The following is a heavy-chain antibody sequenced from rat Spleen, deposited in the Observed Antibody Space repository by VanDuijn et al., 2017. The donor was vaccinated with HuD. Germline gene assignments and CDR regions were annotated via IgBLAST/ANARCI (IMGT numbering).Heavy chain of an antibody. CDR2: ISYDGTAT. J-gene: IGHJ2*01. D-gene: IGHD4-3*01. Sequence: EVQLVESGGGLVQPGRSMKLSCAASGLSFSNYDMAWVRQAPTKGLEWVASISYDGTATYYRDSVKGRFTLSRDNAKSTLYLQMDSLRSEDTATYYCAKVEFGGFDYWGQGVMVTVSS. CDR3: AKVEFGGFDY. V-gene: IGHV5-25*01. CDR1: GLSFSNYD.